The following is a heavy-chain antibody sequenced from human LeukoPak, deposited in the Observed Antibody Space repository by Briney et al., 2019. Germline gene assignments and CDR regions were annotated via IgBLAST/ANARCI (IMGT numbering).Heavy chain of an antibody. J-gene: IGHJ4*02. CDR1: GGTFSSYA. CDR3: ARTYGSGSLYYFDY. V-gene: IGHV1-46*01. D-gene: IGHD3-10*01. Sequence: ASVKVSCKASGGTFSSYAISWVRQAPGQGLEWMGIINPSGGSTSYAQKFQGRVTMTRDTSTSTVYMELSSLRSEDTAVYYCARTYGSGSLYYFDYWGQGTLVTVSS. CDR2: INPSGGST.